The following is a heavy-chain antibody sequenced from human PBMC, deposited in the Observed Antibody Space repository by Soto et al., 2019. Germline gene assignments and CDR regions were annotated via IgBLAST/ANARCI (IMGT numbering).Heavy chain of an antibody. D-gene: IGHD3-3*01. J-gene: IGHJ3*02. CDR3: ATFYDFWSGYQALDAFDI. V-gene: IGHV1-3*01. CDR1: GYTFTSYA. Sequence: GASVKVFCKASGYTFTSYAMHWVRQAPGQRLEWMGWINAGNGNTKYSQKFQGRVTITRDTSASTAYMELSSLRSEDTAVYYCATFYDFWSGYQALDAFDIWGQGTMVTVSS. CDR2: INAGNGNT.